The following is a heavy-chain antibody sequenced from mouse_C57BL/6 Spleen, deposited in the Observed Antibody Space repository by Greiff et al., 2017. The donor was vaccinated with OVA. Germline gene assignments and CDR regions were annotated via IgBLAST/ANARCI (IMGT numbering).Heavy chain of an antibody. D-gene: IGHD1-1*01. J-gene: IGHJ4*01. Sequence: QVQLQQPGAELVKPGASVKMSCKASGYTFTSYWITWVKQRPGQGLEWIGDIYPGSGSTNYNEKFKSKATLTVATSSSTAYMQLSSLTSEDSAVYYCARSGTTVPYYAMDYWGQGTSVTVSS. V-gene: IGHV1-55*01. CDR3: ARSGTTVPYYAMDY. CDR2: IYPGSGST. CDR1: GYTFTSYW.